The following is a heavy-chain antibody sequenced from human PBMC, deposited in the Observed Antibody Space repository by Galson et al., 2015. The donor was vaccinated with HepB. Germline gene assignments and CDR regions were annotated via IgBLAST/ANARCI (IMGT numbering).Heavy chain of an antibody. CDR1: GGSISSYY. Sequence: SETLSLTCTVSGGSISSYYWSWIRQPPGKGLEWIGYIYYSGSTNYNPSLKSRVTISVDTSKNQFSLKLSSVTAADTAVYCCARAGVGATKMDVWGKGTTVTVSS. CDR3: ARAGVGATKMDV. J-gene: IGHJ6*04. D-gene: IGHD1-26*01. V-gene: IGHV4-59*12. CDR2: IYYSGST.